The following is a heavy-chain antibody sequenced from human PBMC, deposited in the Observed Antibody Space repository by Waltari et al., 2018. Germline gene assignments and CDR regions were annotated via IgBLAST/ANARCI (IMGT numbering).Heavy chain of an antibody. V-gene: IGHV3-30*18. D-gene: IGHD5-12*01. Sequence: QVQLVESGGGVVQPGRSLRLPCAASGFTFSSYGMHWVRQAPGKGLEWVAVISYDGSNKYYADSVKGRFTISRDNSKNTLYLQMNSLRAEDTAVYYCAKDADSGWYFDYWGQGTLVTVSS. CDR1: GFTFSSYG. CDR2: ISYDGSNK. CDR3: AKDADSGWYFDY. J-gene: IGHJ4*02.